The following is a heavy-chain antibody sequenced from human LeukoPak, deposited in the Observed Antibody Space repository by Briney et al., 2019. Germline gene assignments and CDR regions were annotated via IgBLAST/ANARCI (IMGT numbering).Heavy chain of an antibody. Sequence: GGSLRLSCAASGFTFSNHAMSWVRQAPGKGPEWVSALSASGGMTYSADSVKGRFTISRDNSRNTLYLLMNSLRVEDTAVYFCAKGPFSYYDSSGYNYFDYWGQGTQVTVSS. CDR1: GFTFSNHA. CDR2: LSASGGMT. J-gene: IGHJ4*02. CDR3: AKGPFSYYDSSGYNYFDY. D-gene: IGHD3-22*01. V-gene: IGHV3-23*01.